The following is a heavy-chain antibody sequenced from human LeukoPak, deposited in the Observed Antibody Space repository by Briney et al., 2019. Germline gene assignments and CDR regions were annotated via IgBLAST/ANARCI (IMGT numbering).Heavy chain of an antibody. CDR2: ISSSSSYI. Sequence: PGGSLRLSCAASGFTVSSNYMSWVRQAPGKGLEWVSSISSSSSYIYYADSVKGRFTISRDNAKNSLYLQMNSLRAEDTAVYYCARVKLRVGATTGGTFDYWGQGTLVTVSS. D-gene: IGHD1-26*01. CDR1: GFTVSSNY. V-gene: IGHV3-21*01. CDR3: ARVKLRVGATTGGTFDY. J-gene: IGHJ4*02.